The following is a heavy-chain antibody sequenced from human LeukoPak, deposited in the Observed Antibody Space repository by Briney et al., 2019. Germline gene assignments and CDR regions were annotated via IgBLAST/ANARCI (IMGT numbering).Heavy chain of an antibody. D-gene: IGHD2-2*01. V-gene: IGHV4-59*12. CDR3: AREGRMYYAPFDY. Sequence: SETLSLTCTVSGGSISSYYWSWIRQPPGKGLEWIGYIYYSGSTNYNPSLKSRVTMSVDTSKNQFSLKLSSVTAADTAVYYCAREGRMYYAPFDYWGQGTLVTVSS. J-gene: IGHJ4*02. CDR2: IYYSGST. CDR1: GGSISSYY.